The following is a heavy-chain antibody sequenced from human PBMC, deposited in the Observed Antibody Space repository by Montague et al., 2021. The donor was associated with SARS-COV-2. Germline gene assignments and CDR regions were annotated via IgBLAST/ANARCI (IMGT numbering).Heavy chain of an antibody. Sequence: SETLSLTCTVSGGSVSSSGYYWVWIRQPTGKGLEWIGSIYFSGSSYYNPSLKIRVSISVDTSKNQFSLRLSSVTSADTAVYYCAGHRRGGLVVAAPNWFDPWGQGTLVTVSS. CDR2: IYFSGSS. J-gene: IGHJ5*02. CDR1: GGSVSSSGYY. D-gene: IGHD2-15*01. CDR3: AGHRRGGLVVAAPNWFDP. V-gene: IGHV4-39*01.